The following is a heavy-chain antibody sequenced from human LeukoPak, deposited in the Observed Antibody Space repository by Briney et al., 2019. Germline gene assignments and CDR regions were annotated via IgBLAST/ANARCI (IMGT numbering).Heavy chain of an antibody. Sequence: SETLSLTCTVSGGSISSGGYYWSWIRQHPGKGLEWIGYIYYSGSTYYNPSLKSRVTISVDTSKNQFSLKLSSVTAADTAVYYCARVPNFYGDPYYFDYWGQGTLVTVSS. CDR1: GGSISSGGYY. CDR2: IYYSGST. V-gene: IGHV4-31*03. D-gene: IGHD4-17*01. CDR3: ARVPNFYGDPYYFDY. J-gene: IGHJ4*02.